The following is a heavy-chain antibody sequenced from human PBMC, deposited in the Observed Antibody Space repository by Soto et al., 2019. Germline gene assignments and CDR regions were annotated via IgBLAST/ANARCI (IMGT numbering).Heavy chain of an antibody. CDR1: GFNFSSYG. J-gene: IGHJ6*02. CDR3: ARDAPQTITGQDYYYYYGMDV. D-gene: IGHD1-20*01. CDR2: IWYDGSNK. V-gene: IGHV3-33*01. Sequence: GGSLRLSCAAAGFNFSSYGMHRVRQAPGKGLEWVAVIWYDGSNKYYADSVKGRFTISRDNSKNTLYLQMNSLRAEDTAVYYCARDAPQTITGQDYYYYYGMDVWGQGTTVTVSS.